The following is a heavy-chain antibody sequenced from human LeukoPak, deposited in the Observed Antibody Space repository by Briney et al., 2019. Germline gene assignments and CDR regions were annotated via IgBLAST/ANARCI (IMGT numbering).Heavy chain of an antibody. CDR2: ISRSGTII. J-gene: IGHJ3*02. CDR1: GFTFSGYE. V-gene: IGHV3-48*03. Sequence: GGSLRLSCAASGFTFSGYEMNWVRQAPGKGLEWVSYISRSGTIISYADSVGGRLTISRDNAKNSLYLQMNSLRAEDTAVYYCARERRSSGWYDAFDMRGQGTMVTVSS. D-gene: IGHD6-19*01. CDR3: ARERRSSGWYDAFDM.